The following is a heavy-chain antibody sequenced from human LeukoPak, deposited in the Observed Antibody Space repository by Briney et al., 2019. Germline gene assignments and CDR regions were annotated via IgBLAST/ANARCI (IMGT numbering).Heavy chain of an antibody. Sequence: GGSLRLSCAASGFALSTYWMSWVRQAPGKGLEWVANIKEDGSEKYYGDSVKGRFTISRDNAKNSLYLEMNSLRVEDTAVYYCARDSSGYQWGQGTLVTVSS. CDR2: IKEDGSEK. V-gene: IGHV3-7*01. J-gene: IGHJ4*02. D-gene: IGHD3-22*01. CDR1: GFALSTYW. CDR3: ARDSSGYQ.